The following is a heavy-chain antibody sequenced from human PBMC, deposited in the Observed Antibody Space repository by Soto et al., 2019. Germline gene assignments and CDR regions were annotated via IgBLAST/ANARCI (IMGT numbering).Heavy chain of an antibody. CDR1: GFTFSSYA. D-gene: IGHD3-3*01. CDR2: ISGSGGST. V-gene: IGHV3-23*01. J-gene: IGHJ6*02. Sequence: GGSLRLSCAASGFTFSSYAMSWVRQAPGKGLGWVSAISGSGGSTYYADSVKGRFTISRDNSKNTLYLQMNSLRAEDTAVYYCAKGLRFLEWLSSDYYYGMDVWGQGTTVTVSS. CDR3: AKGLRFLEWLSSDYYYGMDV.